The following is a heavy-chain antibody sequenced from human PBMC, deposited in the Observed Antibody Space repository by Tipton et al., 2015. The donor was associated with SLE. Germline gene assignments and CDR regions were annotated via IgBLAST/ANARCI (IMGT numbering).Heavy chain of an antibody. CDR1: GFTFSSYS. Sequence: GSLRLSCAASGFTFSSYSMNWVHQAPGKGLEWVSYISSSGSTIYYADFVKGRFTISRDNAKNSLYLQMNSLRAEDTALYYCARGPNWGLDDAFDMWGQGTMVTVSS. D-gene: IGHD7-27*01. CDR2: ISSSGSTI. CDR3: ARGPNWGLDDAFDM. J-gene: IGHJ3*02. V-gene: IGHV3-48*04.